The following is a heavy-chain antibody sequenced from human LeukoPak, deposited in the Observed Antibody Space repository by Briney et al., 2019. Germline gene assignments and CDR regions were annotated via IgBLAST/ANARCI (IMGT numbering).Heavy chain of an antibody. V-gene: IGHV4-61*01. J-gene: IGHJ6*03. CDR3: AREGYCSSTSCPYYYYYYMDV. CDR1: ADSISSSSYY. CDR2: IYTSGST. D-gene: IGHD2-2*01. Sequence: SETLSLTCTVSADSISSSSYYWSWIRQPPGKGLEWIGYIYTSGSTNYNPSLKSRVTMSVDTSKNQFSLKLSSVTAADTAVYYCAREGYCSSTSCPYYYYYYMDVWGKGTTVTVSS.